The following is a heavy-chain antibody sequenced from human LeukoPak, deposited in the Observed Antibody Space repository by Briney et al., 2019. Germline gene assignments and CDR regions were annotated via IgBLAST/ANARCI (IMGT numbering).Heavy chain of an antibody. CDR1: GGSISSYY. V-gene: IGHV4-59*08. CDR3: ARSQAPRTYYYYGMDV. J-gene: IGHJ6*02. Sequence: MPSETLSLTCTVSGGSISSYYWSWIRQPPGKGLEWIGYIYYSGSTNYNPSLKSRVTISVDTSKNQFSLKLSSVTAADTAVYYCARSQAPRTYYYYGMDVWGQGTTVTVSS. CDR2: IYYSGST.